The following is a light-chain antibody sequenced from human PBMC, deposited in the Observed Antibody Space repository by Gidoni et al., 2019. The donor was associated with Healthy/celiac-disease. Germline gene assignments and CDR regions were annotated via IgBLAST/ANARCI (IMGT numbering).Light chain of an antibody. CDR2: DAS. CDR1: QSVSSY. J-gene: IGKJ2*02. Sequence: EIVLTQSPATLSLSPGERATLSCRASQSVSSYLAWYQLKPGQAPRLLIYDASNRATGIPARFSGSGSGTDFTLTISSLEPEDFAVYYCQQRSNWPPWTFGQGTKLEIK. CDR3: QQRSNWPPWT. V-gene: IGKV3-11*01.